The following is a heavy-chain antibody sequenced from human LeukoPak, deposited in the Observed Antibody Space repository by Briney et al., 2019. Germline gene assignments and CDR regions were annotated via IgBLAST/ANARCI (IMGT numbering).Heavy chain of an antibody. CDR2: IRSSDTTI. Sequence: PGGSLRLSCAASGFTFSSYEMTWVRQAPGKGLEWVSNIRSSDTTIHYADSVKGRFTISRDNARNSLYLQMNSLRAEDTAVYYCARSRRDNYYYYYGMDVWGQGTTVTVSS. J-gene: IGHJ6*02. CDR1: GFTFSSYE. CDR3: ARSRRDNYYYYYGMDV. D-gene: IGHD5-24*01. V-gene: IGHV3-48*03.